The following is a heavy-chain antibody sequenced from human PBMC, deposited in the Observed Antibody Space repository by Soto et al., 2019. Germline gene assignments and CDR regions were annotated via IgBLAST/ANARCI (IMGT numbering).Heavy chain of an antibody. CDR3: ETTRGAVSTYDF. D-gene: IGHD3-16*01. Sequence: ASVKVSCKASSYIFSSYGITWVRQAPGQGLEWMGWISFSKGNTKYAQNLQGRVTMTADTSTGTAYLELRSLRSDETPAYYSETTRGAVSTYDFWGQGTQVTVSS. CDR2: ISFSKGNT. CDR1: SYIFSSYG. J-gene: IGHJ4*02. V-gene: IGHV1-18*04.